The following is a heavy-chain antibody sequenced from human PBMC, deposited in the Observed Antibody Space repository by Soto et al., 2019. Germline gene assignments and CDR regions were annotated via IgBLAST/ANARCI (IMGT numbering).Heavy chain of an antibody. CDR3: AKPSVATTRGWFDP. J-gene: IGHJ5*02. CDR1: GFTFSSYA. D-gene: IGHD5-12*01. CDR2: ISGSGGST. Sequence: GGSLRLSCAGSGFTFSSYAMSWVRQAPGKGLEWVSAISGSGGSTYYADSVKGRFTISRDNSKNTLYLQMNSLRAEDTAVYYCAKPSVATTRGWFDPWGQGTLVTVSS. V-gene: IGHV3-23*01.